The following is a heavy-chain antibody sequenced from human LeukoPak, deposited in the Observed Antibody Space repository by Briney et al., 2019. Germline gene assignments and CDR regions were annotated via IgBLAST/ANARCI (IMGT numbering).Heavy chain of an antibody. CDR3: ASSRGEIQLSTH. Sequence: PSETLSLTCAVYGGSFSGYYWSWIRQPPGKGLEWIGEINHSGSTNYNPSPKSRVTISVDTSKNQFSLKLSSVTAADTAVYYCASSRGEIQLSTHWGQGTLVTVSS. CDR1: GGSFSGYY. V-gene: IGHV4-34*01. J-gene: IGHJ4*02. CDR2: INHSGST. D-gene: IGHD5-18*01.